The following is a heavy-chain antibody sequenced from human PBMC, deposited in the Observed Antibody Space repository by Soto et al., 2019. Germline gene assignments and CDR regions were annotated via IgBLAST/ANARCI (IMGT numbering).Heavy chain of an antibody. V-gene: IGHV4-30-2*01. CDR1: GGSISSGGYS. J-gene: IGHJ4*02. CDR3: ARGGGCLGD. Sequence: SETLSLTCAVSGGSISSGGYSWSWIRQPPGKGLEWIGYISHTGSTYYNPSLKSRVTISVDRSKNQFSLKLSSVTAADSAVYYCARGGGCLGDWGQGTLVTVSS. D-gene: IGHD3-10*01. CDR2: ISHTGST.